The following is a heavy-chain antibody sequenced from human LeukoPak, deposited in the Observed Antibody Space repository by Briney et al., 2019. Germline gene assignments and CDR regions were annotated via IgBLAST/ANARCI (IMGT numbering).Heavy chain of an antibody. V-gene: IGHV1-69*01. CDR2: IIPIFGTA. CDR3: ARDFYSSSGPPRGYYYYMDV. J-gene: IGHJ6*03. Sequence: GASVKVSCKASGGTFSSYAISWVRQAPGQGLEWMGGIIPIFGTANYAQKFQGRVTITADEPTSTAYMELSSLRSEDTAVYYCARDFYSSSGPPRGYYYYMDVWGKGTTVTVSS. CDR1: GGTFSSYA. D-gene: IGHD6-13*01.